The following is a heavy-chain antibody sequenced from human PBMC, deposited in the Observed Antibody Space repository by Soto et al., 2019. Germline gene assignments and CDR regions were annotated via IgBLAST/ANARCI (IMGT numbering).Heavy chain of an antibody. J-gene: IGHJ5*02. CDR3: ARGIKDGDYSRWFDP. V-gene: IGHV1-8*01. CDR1: GYTFTSYD. Sequence: QVQLVQSGAEVKKPGASVKVSCKASGYTFTSYDINWVRQATGQGFEYLGWMNPNSGNTGYVKKFQGRVTMTRDTTMDTAYMELRRRRSEDKAVYYGARGIKDGDYSRWFDPWGPRTLVTVTS. D-gene: IGHD4-17*01. CDR2: MNPNSGNT.